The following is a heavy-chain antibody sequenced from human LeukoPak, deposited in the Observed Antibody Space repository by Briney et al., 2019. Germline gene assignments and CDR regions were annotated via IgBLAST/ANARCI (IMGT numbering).Heavy chain of an antibody. CDR1: GFTFSSYW. CDR3: AREDITMVRGVIYYYYGMDV. V-gene: IGHV3-7*01. CDR2: IKQDGSEK. J-gene: IGHJ6*02. Sequence: GGSLRLSCAASGFTFSSYWMSWVHQAPGKGLEWVANIKQDGSEKYYVDSVKGRFTISRDNAKNSLYLQMNSLRAEDTAVYYCAREDITMVRGVIYYYYGMDVWGQGTTVTVSS. D-gene: IGHD3-10*01.